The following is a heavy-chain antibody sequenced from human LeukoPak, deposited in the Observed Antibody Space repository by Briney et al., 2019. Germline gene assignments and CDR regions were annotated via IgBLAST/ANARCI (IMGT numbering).Heavy chain of an antibody. D-gene: IGHD6-13*01. CDR2: IKQDGSEK. Sequence: GGSLRLSCAASGFTFSSYWMSWVRQAPGKGLEWVANIKQDGSEKYYADSVKGRFTISRDNAKNSLYLQMNSLRAEDTALYYCAKGDGSSWSPYYFDYWGQGTLVTVSS. V-gene: IGHV3-7*03. CDR3: AKGDGSSWSPYYFDY. J-gene: IGHJ4*02. CDR1: GFTFSSYW.